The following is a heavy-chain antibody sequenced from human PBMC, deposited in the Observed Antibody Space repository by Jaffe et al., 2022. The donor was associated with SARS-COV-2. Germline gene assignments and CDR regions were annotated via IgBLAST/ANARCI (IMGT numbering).Heavy chain of an antibody. CDR2: ISWNSGSI. CDR1: GFTFDDYA. D-gene: IGHD3-9*01. Sequence: EVQLVESGGGLVQPGRSLRLSCAASGFTFDDYAMHWVRQAPGKGLEWVSGISWNSGSIGYADSVKGRFTISRDNAKNSLYLQMNSLRAEDTALYYCAKDIVVGKVLRYFDWLLTNGMDVWGQGTTVTVSS. V-gene: IGHV3-9*01. J-gene: IGHJ6*02. CDR3: AKDIVVGKVLRYFDWLLTNGMDV.